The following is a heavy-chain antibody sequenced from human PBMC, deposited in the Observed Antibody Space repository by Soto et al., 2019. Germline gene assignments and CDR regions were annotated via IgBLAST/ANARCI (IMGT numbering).Heavy chain of an antibody. V-gene: IGHV3-23*01. D-gene: IGHD2-21*01. Sequence: GGSLRLSCAASGFTFSSYAMSWVRQAPGKGLEWVSAISGSGGSTYYADSVKGRFTISRDNSKNTLYLQMNSLRAEDTAVYYCAKNSSPDNEGYYYYYGMDVWGQGTTVTVSS. J-gene: IGHJ6*02. CDR2: ISGSGGST. CDR3: AKNSSPDNEGYYYYYGMDV. CDR1: GFTFSSYA.